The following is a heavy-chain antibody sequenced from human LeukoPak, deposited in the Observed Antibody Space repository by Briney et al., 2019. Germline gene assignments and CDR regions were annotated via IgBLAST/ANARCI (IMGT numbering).Heavy chain of an antibody. J-gene: IGHJ4*02. Sequence: QSGGSLRLSCAASGFTFSSYSMNWVRQAPGKGLEWVSYISSSSSTIYYADSVKGRFTISRDNAKNSLYLQMNSLRAEDTAVYYCARDRITYCSGGSCSYFDSWGQGTLVTVSS. CDR1: GFTFSSYS. D-gene: IGHD2-15*01. V-gene: IGHV3-48*01. CDR3: ARDRITYCSGGSCSYFDS. CDR2: ISSSSSTI.